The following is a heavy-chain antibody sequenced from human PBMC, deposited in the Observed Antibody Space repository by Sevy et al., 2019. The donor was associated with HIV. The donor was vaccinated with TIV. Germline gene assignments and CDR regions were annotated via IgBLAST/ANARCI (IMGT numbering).Heavy chain of an antibody. Sequence: ASVKVSCKVSGYTLSELSMHWVRQPPGKGLEWMGRFDPDDGETIYAQRFQGRVTMTEETSADPAYMELSSLRSEDTAMYYCATAREYYSDNSGYLDYWGQGTPVTVSS. J-gene: IGHJ4*02. CDR2: FDPDDGET. CDR3: ATAREYYSDNSGYLDY. V-gene: IGHV1-24*01. D-gene: IGHD3-22*01. CDR1: GYTLSELS.